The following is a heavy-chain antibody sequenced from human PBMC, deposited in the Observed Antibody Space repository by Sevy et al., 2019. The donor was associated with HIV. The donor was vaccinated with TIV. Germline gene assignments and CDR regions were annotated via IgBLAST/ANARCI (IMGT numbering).Heavy chain of an antibody. J-gene: IGHJ4*02. Sequence: ASVKVSCKASGGTFSSYAISWVRQAPGQGLEWMGGIIPIFGTANYAQKFQGRVTITADKSTSTAYMELSSLRSEDTAVYYCARVRRPGIAVAGGTFDYWGQRTLVTVSS. CDR3: ARVRRPGIAVAGGTFDY. V-gene: IGHV1-69*06. CDR2: IIPIFGTA. CDR1: GGTFSSYA. D-gene: IGHD6-19*01.